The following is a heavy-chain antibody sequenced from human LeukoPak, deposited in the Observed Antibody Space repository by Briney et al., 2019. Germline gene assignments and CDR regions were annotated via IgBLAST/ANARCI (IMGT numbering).Heavy chain of an antibody. CDR1: GFTFSSYW. D-gene: IGHD3-22*01. CDR2: IKQDGSEK. V-gene: IGHV3-7*01. J-gene: IGHJ4*02. Sequence: GGSLRLSCAASGFTFSSYWMSWARQAPGKGLEWVANIKQDGSEKYYVDSVKGRFTVSRDNAKNSLYLQMNSLRAEDTAVYYCARYLSYYYDSSGYYYSLLFDYWGQGTLVTVSS. CDR3: ARYLSYYYDSSGYYYSLLFDY.